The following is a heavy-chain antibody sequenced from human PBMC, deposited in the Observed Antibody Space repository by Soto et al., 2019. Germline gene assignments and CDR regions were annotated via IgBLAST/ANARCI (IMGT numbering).Heavy chain of an antibody. Sequence: AASVKVSCKASGVTLRNYAVSWVRQAPGQGLEWMGGIIPIFAASNSARRFQGRVTITADESTSTAYMELSSLRSGDTAIYYCARQGSSSLAYGMDVWGQGTTVTVSS. V-gene: IGHV1-69*13. J-gene: IGHJ6*02. D-gene: IGHD6-6*01. CDR1: GVTLRNYA. CDR3: ARQGSSSLAYGMDV. CDR2: IIPIFAAS.